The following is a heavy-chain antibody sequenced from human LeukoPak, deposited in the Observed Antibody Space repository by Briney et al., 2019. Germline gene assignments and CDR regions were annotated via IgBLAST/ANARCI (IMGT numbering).Heavy chain of an antibody. CDR1: GFTVSSNY. D-gene: IGHD3-22*01. V-gene: IGHV3-53*01. CDR2: IYSGGST. Sequence: GGSLRLSCAASGFTVSSNYMSWVRQAPGKGLEWVSVIYSGGSTYYADSVKGRFTISRGNPKNTLYLQMNSLRAEDTAVYYCARGDYDSSGYYDYWGQGTLVTVSS. CDR3: ARGDYDSSGYYDY. J-gene: IGHJ4*02.